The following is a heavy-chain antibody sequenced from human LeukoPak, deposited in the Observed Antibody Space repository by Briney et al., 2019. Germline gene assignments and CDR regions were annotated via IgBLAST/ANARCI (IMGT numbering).Heavy chain of an antibody. Sequence: GGSLRLSCAASGFTFSSYGMSWVRQAPGKGLEWVSAISGSGGSTYYADSVKGRFTISRDNSKNTLYLQMNSLRAEDTAVYYCIPANRGPSPLSDYWGQGTLVTVSS. CDR2: ISGSGGST. CDR3: IPANRGPSPLSDY. D-gene: IGHD2/OR15-2a*01. J-gene: IGHJ4*02. CDR1: GFTFSSYG. V-gene: IGHV3-23*01.